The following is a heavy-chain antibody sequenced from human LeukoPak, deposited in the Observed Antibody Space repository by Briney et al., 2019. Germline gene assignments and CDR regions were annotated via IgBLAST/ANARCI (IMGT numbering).Heavy chain of an antibody. D-gene: IGHD1-26*01. J-gene: IGHJ4*02. CDR2: IYLGDFGI. CDR3: ARNSGTENNFDY. V-gene: IGHV5-51*01. CDR1: GYSFANYW. Sequence: GESLKISCKGSGYSFANYWIGWVRQMPGKGLEWMGIIYLGDFGIRYSPSFQGQVNISADKSISTVYLQWSSLKASDTAMYYCARNSGTENNFDYWGQGTLVTVSS.